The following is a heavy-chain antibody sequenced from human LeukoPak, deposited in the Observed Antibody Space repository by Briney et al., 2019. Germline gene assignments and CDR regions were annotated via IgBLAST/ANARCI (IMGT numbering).Heavy chain of an antibody. CDR2: MNPNSGNT. D-gene: IGHD3-10*01. CDR3: AKPMVRGVETFESFDY. Sequence: ASVKVSCKASGYTFTSYDINWVRQATGQGREWMGWMNPNSGNTGYAQKFQGRVTITRNTSISTAYMELSSLRSEDTAVYYCAKPMVRGVETFESFDYWGQGTLVTVSS. J-gene: IGHJ4*02. CDR1: GYTFTSYD. V-gene: IGHV1-8*03.